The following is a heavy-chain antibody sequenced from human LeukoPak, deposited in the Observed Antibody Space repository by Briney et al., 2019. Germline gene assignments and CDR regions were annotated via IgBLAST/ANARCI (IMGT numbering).Heavy chain of an antibody. CDR2: ISAGGSST. Sequence: GGSLRLSCAASGFAFDIYAMTWVRQAPGKGLEWVSGISAGGSSTYYADSVKGRFTISRDNSKNTVYLQMNSLRGEDPAVYYCAKDPRGSLERRGHFDFWGQGTLVTVSS. J-gene: IGHJ4*02. D-gene: IGHD1-1*01. CDR1: GFAFDIYA. V-gene: IGHV3-23*01. CDR3: AKDPRGSLERRGHFDF.